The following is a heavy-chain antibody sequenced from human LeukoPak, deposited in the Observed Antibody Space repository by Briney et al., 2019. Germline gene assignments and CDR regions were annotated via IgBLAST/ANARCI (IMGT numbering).Heavy chain of an antibody. J-gene: IGHJ4*02. CDR2: ISYDGSNK. Sequence: GGSLRLSCAASGFTFSSYGVHWVRQAPGKGLEWVAVISYDGSNKYYADSVKGRFTISRDNSKNTLYLQMNSLRAEDTAVYYCAKEVDTMVRGVIIPYFNYWGQGTLVTVSS. CDR1: GFTFSSYG. V-gene: IGHV3-30*18. CDR3: AKEVDTMVRGVIIPYFNY. D-gene: IGHD3-10*01.